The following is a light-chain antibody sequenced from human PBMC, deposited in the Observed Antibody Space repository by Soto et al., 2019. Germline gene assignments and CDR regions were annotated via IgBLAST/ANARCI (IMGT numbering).Light chain of an antibody. Sequence: QSVLTQPPSASGTPGQRVTISCSGSSSNIGSNTVTWYQQLPGTAPKLLIYSNNQRPSGVPDRFSGYKSGTSASLAISGLQSEDEADYYCAAWDDSLNGRGVFGTGTKLTVL. CDR1: SSNIGSNT. V-gene: IGLV1-44*01. J-gene: IGLJ1*01. CDR2: SNN. CDR3: AAWDDSLNGRGV.